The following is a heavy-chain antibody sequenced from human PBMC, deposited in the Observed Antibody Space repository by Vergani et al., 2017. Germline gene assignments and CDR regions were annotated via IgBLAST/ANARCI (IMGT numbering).Heavy chain of an antibody. D-gene: IGHD6-13*01. Sequence: QVQLQESGPGLVKPSQTLSLTCTVSGGSISSGSYYWSWIRQPAGKGLEWIGRIYTSGSTNYNPSLKSRVTISVDTSKNQFSLKLSSVTAADTAVYYCARDSSTSPYYYYYGMDVWGQGP. CDR2: IYTSGST. CDR1: GGSISSGSYY. J-gene: IGHJ6*02. CDR3: ARDSSTSPYYYYYGMDV. V-gene: IGHV4-61*02.